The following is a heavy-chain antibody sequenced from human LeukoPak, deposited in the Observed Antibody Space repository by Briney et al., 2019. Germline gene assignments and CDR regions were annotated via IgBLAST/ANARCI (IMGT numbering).Heavy chain of an antibody. CDR1: GFTFSSYA. CDR2: ISGSGGST. D-gene: IGHD1-26*01. CDR3: AKGIVGATHYFDY. J-gene: IGHJ4*02. V-gene: IGHV3-23*01. Sequence: GGSLRLSCAASGFTFSSYAMSWVRQAPGKGLEWVSAISGSGGSTYYADSVKGRFTISRDNSKNTLYLQMNNLRAEDTAVYYCAKGIVGATHYFDYWGQGTLVTVSS.